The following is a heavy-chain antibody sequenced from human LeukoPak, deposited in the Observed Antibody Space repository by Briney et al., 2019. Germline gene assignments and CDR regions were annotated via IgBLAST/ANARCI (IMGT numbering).Heavy chain of an antibody. D-gene: IGHD3/OR15-3a*01. Sequence: PGGSLRLSCAASGFTVSTSYMSWVRQAPGKGPEWVSVIYSGGNSYYADSVKGRFTISRDNSKNTLYLQMNSLRAEDTAVCYCARGRVVDGFDYWGQGTLVTVSS. CDR2: IYSGGNS. V-gene: IGHV3-53*01. J-gene: IGHJ4*02. CDR1: GFTVSTSY. CDR3: ARGRVVDGFDY.